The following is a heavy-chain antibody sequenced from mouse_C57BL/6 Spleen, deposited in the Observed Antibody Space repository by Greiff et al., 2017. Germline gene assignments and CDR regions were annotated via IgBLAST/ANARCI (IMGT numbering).Heavy chain of an antibody. Sequence: QVQLQQSGAELVRPGASVKMSCKASGYTFTSYNMHWVKQTPRQGLEWIGAIYPGNGDTSYNQKFKGQATLTVDKSSSTAYMQLSSLTAEDSAVYFCARVHAFPYYFDYGGQGTTLTVSS. CDR3: ARVHAFPYYFDY. J-gene: IGHJ2*01. V-gene: IGHV1-12*01. CDR1: GYTFTSYN. CDR2: IYPGNGDT.